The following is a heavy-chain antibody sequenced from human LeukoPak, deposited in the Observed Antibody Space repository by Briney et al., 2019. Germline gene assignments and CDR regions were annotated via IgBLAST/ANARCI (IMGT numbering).Heavy chain of an antibody. D-gene: IGHD5-12*01. Sequence: GASVKVSCKASGGTISSYAISWVRQAPGQGLEWMGGIIPIFGTANYAQKFQGRVTITADESTSTAYMELSSLRSEDTAVYYCARGGYSGYDWYYYYMDVWGKGTTVTISS. CDR1: GGTISSYA. V-gene: IGHV1-69*13. CDR2: IIPIFGTA. CDR3: ARGGYSGYDWYYYYMDV. J-gene: IGHJ6*03.